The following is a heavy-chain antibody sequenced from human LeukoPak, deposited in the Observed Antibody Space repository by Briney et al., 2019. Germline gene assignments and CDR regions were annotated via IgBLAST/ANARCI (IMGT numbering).Heavy chain of an antibody. CDR1: GFTFSSYA. CDR3: AREIVGYYPAY. CDR2: ISYDGSIK. V-gene: IGHV3-30*04. J-gene: IGHJ4*02. D-gene: IGHD3-22*01. Sequence: GGSLRLSCAASGFTFSSYAMHWVRQAPGKGLEWVALISYDGSIKYYADSVKGRLTISRDNSKNTLYLQMNSLRAEDTALYYCAREIVGYYPAYWGQGTLVTVSS.